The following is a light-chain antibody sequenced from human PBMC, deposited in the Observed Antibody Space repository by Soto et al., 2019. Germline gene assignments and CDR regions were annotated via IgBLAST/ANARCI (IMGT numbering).Light chain of an antibody. CDR1: QSVGGNY. J-gene: IGKJ5*01. CDR3: QQYGSSPPS. Sequence: EIVLTQSPGTLSLSPGERATLSCRASQSVGGNYLTWYQQKPGQAPRLLIYGASSRASGIPDRFSGSGSGTDFTLTISRLEPEDFAVYYCQQYGSSPPSFGQGTRLEIK. V-gene: IGKV3-20*01. CDR2: GAS.